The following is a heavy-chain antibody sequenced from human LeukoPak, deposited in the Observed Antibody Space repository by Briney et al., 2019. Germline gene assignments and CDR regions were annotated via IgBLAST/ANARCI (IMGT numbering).Heavy chain of an antibody. J-gene: IGHJ4*02. Sequence: GGSLRLSCAASGFTLSSYAVNWVRQTPGKGLEWVSAISGSGGSTYHADSVKGRFTISRDNSKNTLYLQMNSLRAEDTAVYYCAKRSGYDSGYFDYWGQGTLVTVSS. D-gene: IGHD5-12*01. V-gene: IGHV3-23*01. CDR3: AKRSGYDSGYFDY. CDR1: GFTLSSYA. CDR2: ISGSGGST.